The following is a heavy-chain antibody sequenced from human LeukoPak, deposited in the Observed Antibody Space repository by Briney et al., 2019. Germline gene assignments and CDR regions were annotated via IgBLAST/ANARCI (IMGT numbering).Heavy chain of an antibody. CDR1: GFTFSSYG. CDR3: AKDLTTLTLSMDV. Sequence: QAGGSLRLSCAASGFTFSSYGMHWVRQAPGKGLEWVAVISNDGGNKYYADSVKSRFTISRDNSKNTLYLQMNSLRAEDTAVYYCAKDLTTLTLSMDVWGQGTTVTVSS. J-gene: IGHJ6*02. V-gene: IGHV3-30*18. D-gene: IGHD4-17*01. CDR2: ISNDGGNK.